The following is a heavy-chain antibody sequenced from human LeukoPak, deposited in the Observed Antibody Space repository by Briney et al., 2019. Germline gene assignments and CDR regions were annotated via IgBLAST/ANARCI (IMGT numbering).Heavy chain of an antibody. V-gene: IGHV1-2*02. CDR1: GYNFNAYY. CDR2: INPNSGGT. J-gene: IGHJ4*02. D-gene: IGHD3-3*01. CDR3: ARGEWLVLGDH. Sequence: GASVKVSCKASGYNFNAYYMHWVRQAPGQGLEWMGWINPNSGGTNYAQKFQGRVTLTRDTSINTVYMEVNRLPSDDTVVYYCARGEWLVLGDHWGQGTPVTVSS.